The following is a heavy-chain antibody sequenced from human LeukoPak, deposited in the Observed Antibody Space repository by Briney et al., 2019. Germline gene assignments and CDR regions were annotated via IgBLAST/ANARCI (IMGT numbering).Heavy chain of an antibody. D-gene: IGHD3-9*01. Sequence: ATVKVSCKSSGYTFTGYYMHWVRHPPAQGLEWMEWINPNSSVSNIARKFQSRVTMARSTTISTAYMTLSRLRLDDTAVYYCARASTSGYRDWLEPWGQGTLVTVCS. CDR3: ARASTSGYRDWLEP. J-gene: IGHJ5*02. CDR2: INPNSSVS. CDR1: GYTFTGYY. V-gene: IGHV1-2*02.